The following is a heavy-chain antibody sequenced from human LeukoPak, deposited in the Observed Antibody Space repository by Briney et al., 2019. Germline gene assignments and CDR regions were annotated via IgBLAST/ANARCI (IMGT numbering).Heavy chain of an antibody. V-gene: IGHV3-33*06. D-gene: IGHD5-12*01. CDR3: AKDRGRPRVATSLYYFDY. Sequence: GGSLRLSCAASGFTFSGYGMNWVRQAPGKGLGWVAVILYGGSNQYYADSVKGRFTISRDNYKNTLYLQMNMLRDDDTAVYYCAKDRGRPRVATSLYYFDYWGQGTLVTVSS. CDR2: ILYGGSNQ. J-gene: IGHJ4*02. CDR1: GFTFSGYG.